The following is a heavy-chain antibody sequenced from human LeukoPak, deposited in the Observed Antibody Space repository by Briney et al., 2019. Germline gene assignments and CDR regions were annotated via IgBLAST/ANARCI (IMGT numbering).Heavy chain of an antibody. CDR3: ARDLARGGY. CDR2: INPSGGGT. CDR1: GYTFTIYY. V-gene: IGHV1-46*01. D-gene: IGHD3-10*01. Sequence: ASVKVSCKASGYTFTIYYMHWVRQAPGQGLEWMGIINPSGGGTSYAQNFQGRVTMTRDTSTSTVYMELSTLRSEDTAIYYCARDLARGGYWGQGTLVTVSS. J-gene: IGHJ4*02.